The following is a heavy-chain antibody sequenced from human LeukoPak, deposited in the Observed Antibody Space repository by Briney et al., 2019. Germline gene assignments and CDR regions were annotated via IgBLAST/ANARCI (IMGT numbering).Heavy chain of an antibody. Sequence: ASVKVSCKASGYTFTSYGISWVRQAPGQGLEWMGWISAYNGNTNYAQKLQGRVTMTTDTSTSTVYMELSSLRSEDTAVYYCARFWEGSGWYYFDYWGQGTLVTVSS. CDR3: ARFWEGSGWYYFDY. CDR2: ISAYNGNT. V-gene: IGHV1-18*01. D-gene: IGHD6-19*01. CDR1: GYTFTSYG. J-gene: IGHJ4*02.